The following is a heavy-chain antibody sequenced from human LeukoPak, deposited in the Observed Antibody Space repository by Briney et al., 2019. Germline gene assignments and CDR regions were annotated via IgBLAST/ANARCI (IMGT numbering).Heavy chain of an antibody. CDR3: ARGRITMVQGVIIGYFDY. J-gene: IGHJ4*02. V-gene: IGHV4-34*01. CDR1: GGSLRGYY. Sequence: SETLSLTFAVYGGSLRGYYWGWVRPPPREGREWIGGINHSGSTNYNPSLKSRVTISVGTSKNQFSLKLSSVTAADTAVYYCARGRITMVQGVIIGYFDYWGQGTLVTVSS. CDR2: INHSGST. D-gene: IGHD3-10*01.